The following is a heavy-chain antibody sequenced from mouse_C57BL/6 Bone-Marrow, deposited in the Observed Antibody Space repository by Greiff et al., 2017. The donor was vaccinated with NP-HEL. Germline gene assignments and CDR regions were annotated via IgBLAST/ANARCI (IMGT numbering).Heavy chain of an antibody. V-gene: IGHV1-61*01. Sequence: QVQLQQPGAELVRPGSSVKLSCKASGYTFTSYWMAWVKQRPGQGLEWIGNIYPSDSETHYNQKFKDKATLTVDKSSSTAYMQLSSLTSEDSAVYYCARGLWLRQGFDYWGQGTTLTVSS. CDR2: IYPSDSET. CDR3: ARGLWLRQGFDY. CDR1: GYTFTSYW. J-gene: IGHJ2*01. D-gene: IGHD2-2*01.